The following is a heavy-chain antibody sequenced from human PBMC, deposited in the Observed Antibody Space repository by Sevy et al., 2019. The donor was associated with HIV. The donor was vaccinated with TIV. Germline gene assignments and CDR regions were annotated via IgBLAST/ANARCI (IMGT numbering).Heavy chain of an antibody. CDR1: GGYIATNY. D-gene: IGHD2-21*01. CDR3: AKSRSYPRDSDDAFAL. V-gene: IGHV4-59*01. J-gene: IGHJ3*01. CDR2: ISYSANA. Sequence: SETLSLSCTVSGGYIATNYWSWIRQSPGKVLEWIGHISYSANANYIPSLKSRVAMSIDTSKNQFSLKVTSVTAADTAVYYCAKSRSYPRDSDDAFALWGQGTMVTVSS.